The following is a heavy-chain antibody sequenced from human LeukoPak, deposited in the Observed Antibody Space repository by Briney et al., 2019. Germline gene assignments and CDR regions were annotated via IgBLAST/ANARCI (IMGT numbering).Heavy chain of an antibody. CDR2: ISSNGGST. Sequence: GGSLRLSCSASGFTFSTYAAHWVRQAPGKGLEYVSAISSNGGSTYYADSVRGRFTISRDNSKNTLYLQMTSLRTEDTAVYYCVTLGLASPSDYWGQGTLVTLSS. CDR3: VTLGLASPSDY. D-gene: IGHD3/OR15-3a*01. V-gene: IGHV3-64D*09. CDR1: GFTFSTYA. J-gene: IGHJ4*02.